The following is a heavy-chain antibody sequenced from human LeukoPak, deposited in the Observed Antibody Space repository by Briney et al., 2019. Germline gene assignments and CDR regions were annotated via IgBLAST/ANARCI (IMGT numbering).Heavy chain of an antibody. V-gene: IGHV3-23*01. CDR2: ITGSGGST. CDR1: GFTFSSYA. Sequence: QPGGSLRLSCAASGFTFSSYAMSWVRQAPGKGLEWVSAITGSGGSTYYADSVKGRFTISRDNSKNTLYLQMNSLRAEDTAVYYCAKGSTYYYGMDVWGQGTTVTVSS. J-gene: IGHJ6*02. CDR3: AKGSTYYYGMDV. D-gene: IGHD2/OR15-2a*01.